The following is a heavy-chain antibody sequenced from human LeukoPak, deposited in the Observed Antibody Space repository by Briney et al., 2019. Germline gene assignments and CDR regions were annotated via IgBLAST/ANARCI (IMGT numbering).Heavy chain of an antibody. CDR3: ARGRGWLPAPYSFDY. CDR1: GGSFSGYY. J-gene: IGHJ4*02. CDR2: INHSGST. V-gene: IGHV4-34*01. Sequence: SETLSLTCAVYGGSFSGYYWSWIRQPPGKGLEWIGEINHSGSTNYNPSLKSRVTISVDTSKNQFSLKLSSVTAADTAVYYCARGRGWLPAPYSFDYWGQGTLVTVSS. D-gene: IGHD2-2*01.